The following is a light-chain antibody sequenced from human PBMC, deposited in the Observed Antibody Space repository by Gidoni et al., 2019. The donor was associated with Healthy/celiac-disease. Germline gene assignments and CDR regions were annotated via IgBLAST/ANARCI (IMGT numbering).Light chain of an antibody. Sequence: QSALPQPASVSGSPGQSITFSCTGTSSDVGGYNYVSWYQQHPGKAPKLMIYDVSNRPSGVSNRFSGSKSGNTASLTISGLQAEDEADYYCSSYTSSYTYVFGTGTRVTVL. CDR3: SSYTSSYTYV. J-gene: IGLJ1*01. V-gene: IGLV2-14*03. CDR1: SSDVGGYNY. CDR2: DVS.